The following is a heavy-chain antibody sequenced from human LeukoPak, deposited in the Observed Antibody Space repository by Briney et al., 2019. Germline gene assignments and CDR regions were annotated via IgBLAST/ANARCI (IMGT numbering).Heavy chain of an antibody. CDR1: GFTFSNYG. D-gene: IGHD3-16*02. Sequence: QTGGSLRLSCAASGFTFSNYGMHWVRQAPGKGLEWVAVISYDGSNKYYADSVKGRFTISRDKSKNTLYLQMNSLRAEDTAMYYCAKVKDDGYLKNYLGYWGQGTLVTVSS. V-gene: IGHV3-30*18. CDR3: AKVKDDGYLKNYLGY. J-gene: IGHJ4*02. CDR2: ISYDGSNK.